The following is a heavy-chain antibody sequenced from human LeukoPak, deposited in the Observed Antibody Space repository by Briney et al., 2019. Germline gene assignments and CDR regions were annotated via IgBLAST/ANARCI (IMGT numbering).Heavy chain of an antibody. Sequence: PGGSLRLSCAASGFTFSTYAMSWVRQAPGKGLEWVSAISGSGGGVYYADSVKGLFTISRDNSKNTLYLQMNSLRADDTALYYCAKGSSSWPEVGWGIDYWGQGTLVTVSS. CDR3: AKGSSSWPEVGWGIDY. CDR1: GFTFSTYA. J-gene: IGHJ4*02. D-gene: IGHD2-15*01. CDR2: ISGSGGGV. V-gene: IGHV3-23*01.